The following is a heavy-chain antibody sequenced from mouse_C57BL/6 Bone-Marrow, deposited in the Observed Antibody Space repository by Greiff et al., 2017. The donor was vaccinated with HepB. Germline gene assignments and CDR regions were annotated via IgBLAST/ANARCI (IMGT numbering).Heavy chain of an antibody. Sequence: EVKLQESGEGLVKPGGSLKLSCAASGFTFSSYAMSWVRQTPEKRLEWVAYISSGGDYIYYADTVKGRFTISRDNARNTLYLQMSSLKSEDTAMYYCTRGGGDLLCLFDYWGQGTTLTVSS. CDR3: TRGGGDLLCLFDY. D-gene: IGHD2-1*01. CDR1: GFTFSSYA. CDR2: ISSGGDYI. V-gene: IGHV5-9-1*02. J-gene: IGHJ2*01.